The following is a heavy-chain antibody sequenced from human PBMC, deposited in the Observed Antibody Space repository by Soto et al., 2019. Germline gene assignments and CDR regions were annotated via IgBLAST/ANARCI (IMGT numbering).Heavy chain of an antibody. J-gene: IGHJ4*02. V-gene: IGHV3-23*01. CDR3: AKDAPDYDFWSGYSYYFDY. CDR2: ISGSGGST. D-gene: IGHD3-3*01. Sequence: GGSLRLSCAASGFTFSSYAMSWVRQAPGKGLEWVSAISGSGGSTYYADSVKGRFTISRDNSKNTLYLQMNSLRAEDTAVYYCAKDAPDYDFWSGYSYYFDYWGQGTMVTV. CDR1: GFTFSSYA.